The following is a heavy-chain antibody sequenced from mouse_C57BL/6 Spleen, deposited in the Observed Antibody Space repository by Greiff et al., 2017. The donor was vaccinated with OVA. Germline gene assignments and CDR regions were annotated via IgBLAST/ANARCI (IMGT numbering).Heavy chain of an antibody. CDR2: IWRGGST. CDR3: AKGDSNYGYWYFDV. V-gene: IGHV2-5*01. D-gene: IGHD2-5*01. Sequence: QVQLKESGPGLVQPSQSLSITCTVSGFSLTSYGVHWVRQSPGKGLEWLGVIWRGGSTDYNAAFMSRLSITKDNSKSQVFFKMNSLQADDTAIYYCAKGDSNYGYWYFDVWGTGTTVTVSS. CDR1: GFSLTSYG. J-gene: IGHJ1*03.